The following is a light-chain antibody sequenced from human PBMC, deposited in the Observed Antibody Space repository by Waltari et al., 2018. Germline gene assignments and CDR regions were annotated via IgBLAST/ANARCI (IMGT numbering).Light chain of an antibody. V-gene: IGLV2-14*01. CDR2: EVS. CDR1: RSDVGGYNY. J-gene: IGLJ3*02. CDR3: SSYTAASTRV. Sequence: QSALTQPASVSGSPGQSITIPCTGTRSDVGGYNYVSWYQQHPDKVPKLILFEVSHRPSGVFDRFSGSKSGNTASLTISGLQTEDEANYYCSSYTAASTRVFGGGTTLTVL.